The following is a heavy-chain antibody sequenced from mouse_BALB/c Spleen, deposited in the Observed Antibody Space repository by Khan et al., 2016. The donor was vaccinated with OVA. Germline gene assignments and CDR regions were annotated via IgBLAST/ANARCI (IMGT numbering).Heavy chain of an antibody. CDR3: ARLEDI. CDR1: GFSLTCYG. V-gene: IGHV2-9*02. CDR2: IWAGGST. D-gene: IGHD1-3*01. Sequence: QVQLKQSGPGLVAPSQSLSTTCTFSGFSLTCYGVNWVRQPPGKGLEWLGVIWAGGSTNYNSALMSRLSISKDNSKSQVFLKMNRLQTDDTAMYYCARLEDIWGQGTTLTVSS. J-gene: IGHJ2*01.